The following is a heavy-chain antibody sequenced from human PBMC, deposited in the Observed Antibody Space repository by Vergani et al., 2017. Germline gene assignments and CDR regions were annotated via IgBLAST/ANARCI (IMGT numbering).Heavy chain of an antibody. V-gene: IGHV2-5*02. J-gene: IGHJ4*02. CDR2: IYWDDDK. CDR1: GFPLSTSGVG. D-gene: IGHD6-13*01. Sequence: QITLKESGPTLVKPTQTLTLTCTFSGFPLSTSGVGVGWIRQPPGKALEWLALIYWDDDKRYSPSLTSRLTITKDTSKNQVVLTMTNMDPVDTATYYCARKHSSSWYHGSKGDYYLDYWGQGTLVTVSS. CDR3: ARKHSSSWYHGSKGDYYLDY.